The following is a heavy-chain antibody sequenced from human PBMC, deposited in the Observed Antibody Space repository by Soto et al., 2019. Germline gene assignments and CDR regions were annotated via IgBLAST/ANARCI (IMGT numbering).Heavy chain of an antibody. CDR3: ATGGHYDYIWGSYRVDH. CDR1: GGSISSSSYY. V-gene: IGHV4-39*01. CDR2: IYYSGST. D-gene: IGHD3-16*02. J-gene: IGHJ4*02. Sequence: QLQLQESGPGLVKPSETLSLTCTVSGGSISSSSYYWGWIRQPPGKGLEWIGSIYYSGSTYYDPSLKSRVTISVDTSKNQFSLKLSSVTAADTAVYYCATGGHYDYIWGSYRVDHWGQGTLATVSS.